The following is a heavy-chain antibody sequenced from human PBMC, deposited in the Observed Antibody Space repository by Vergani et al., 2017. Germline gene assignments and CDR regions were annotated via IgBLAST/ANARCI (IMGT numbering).Heavy chain of an antibody. V-gene: IGHV4-34*01. J-gene: IGHJ5*02. CDR1: GGPFSGYY. CDR2: INHSGST. CDR3: ARGHPFDP. Sequence: QVQLQQWGAGLLKPSETLSLPCAVYGGPFSGYYWSWIRQPPGKGLEWIGEINHSGSTNYNPSLKSRVTISVDTSKNQFSLKLSSVTAADTAVYYCARGHPFDPWGQGTLVTVSS.